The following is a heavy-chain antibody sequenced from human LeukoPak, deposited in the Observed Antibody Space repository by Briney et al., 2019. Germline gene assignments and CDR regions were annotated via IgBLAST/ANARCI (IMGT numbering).Heavy chain of an antibody. CDR2: IYYSGST. Sequence: TSETLSLTCTVSGGSISSGDYYWSWIRQPPGKGLEWIGYIYYSGSTYYNPSLKSRVTISVDTSKNQFSLKLSSVTAADTAVYYCARDLGEYYFDYWGQGTLVTVSS. CDR3: ARDLGEYYFDY. J-gene: IGHJ4*02. V-gene: IGHV4-30-4*01. CDR1: GGSISSGDYY.